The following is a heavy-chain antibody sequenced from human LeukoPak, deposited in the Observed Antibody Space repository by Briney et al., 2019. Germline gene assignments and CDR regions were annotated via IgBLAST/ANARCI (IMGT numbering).Heavy chain of an antibody. CDR2: ISGSGGST. D-gene: IGHD5-24*01. CDR3: AKTHNGDGCNYQNAFDI. Sequence: GGSLRLSCAASGFTFSSYAMSWVRQAPGKGLEWVSAISGSGGSTYYADSVKGRFTISRDNSKNTLYLQMNSLRAEDTAVYYCAKTHNGDGCNYQNAFDIWGQGTMVTVSS. V-gene: IGHV3-23*01. J-gene: IGHJ3*02. CDR1: GFTFSSYA.